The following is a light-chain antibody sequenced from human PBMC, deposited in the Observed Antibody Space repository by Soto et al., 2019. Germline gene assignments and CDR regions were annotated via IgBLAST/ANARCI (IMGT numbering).Light chain of an antibody. CDR1: QSVSNN. CDR2: GAS. CDR3: QHFGGTTFT. J-gene: IGKJ5*01. Sequence: EIVMTQSPATLSVSPGDRATLSCRASQSVSNNLAWYQQRPGQAHRFLIYGASSRATDIQDRFSGSGSGTHFTLTIRRLEPGDFAVYYCQHFGGTTFTFGQGTRLEI. V-gene: IGKV3-20*01.